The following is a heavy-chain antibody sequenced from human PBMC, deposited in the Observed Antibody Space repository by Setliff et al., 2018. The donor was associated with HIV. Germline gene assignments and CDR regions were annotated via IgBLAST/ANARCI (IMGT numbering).Heavy chain of an antibody. J-gene: IGHJ4*02. CDR2: IYPGDSDT. CDR3: ATSPLGYCGGGSCYQYFDY. V-gene: IGHV5-51*01. CDR1: GYSLTSYW. D-gene: IGHD2-15*01. Sequence: PGESLKISCKGSGYSLTSYWIGWVRQMPGKGLEWMGIIYPGDSDTRYSPSFQGQVTISADKSISTAYLQWSSLKASDTAMYYCATSPLGYCGGGSCYQYFDYWGPGTLVTVSS.